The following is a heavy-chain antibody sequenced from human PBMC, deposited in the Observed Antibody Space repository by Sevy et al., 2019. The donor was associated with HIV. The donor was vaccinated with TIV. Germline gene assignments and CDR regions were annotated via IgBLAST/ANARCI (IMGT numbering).Heavy chain of an antibody. CDR2: ISQGGSEE. V-gene: IGHV3-7*01. CDR1: GFTFSSSS. CDR3: ARFVSLGY. J-gene: IGHJ4*02. D-gene: IGHD6-13*01. Sequence: GGSLRLSCAASGFTFSSSSMTWVRQAPGKGLEWVATISQGGSEEYYVDSVKGRFTISRDNAKNSLYLQMNSLSAVDTAVYFCARFVSLGYWGQGPLVTVSS.